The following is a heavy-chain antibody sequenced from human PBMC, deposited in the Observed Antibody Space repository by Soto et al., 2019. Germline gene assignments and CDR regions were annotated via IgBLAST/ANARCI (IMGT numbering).Heavy chain of an antibody. D-gene: IGHD3-16*01. J-gene: IGHJ4*02. Sequence: QVQLQESGPGLMRPSGTLSLTCVVSGDSFNGNNWWSWVRQSPATGLEWIAAIYHTGRTNKNPSLQGRVPISLGKFKNQIFPEVTPVAPAGTAVFFWARTLSHPSAYRNWGQGILVTIPS. CDR1: GDSFNGNNW. CDR2: IYHTGRT. CDR3: ARTLSHPSAYRN. V-gene: IGHV4-4*02.